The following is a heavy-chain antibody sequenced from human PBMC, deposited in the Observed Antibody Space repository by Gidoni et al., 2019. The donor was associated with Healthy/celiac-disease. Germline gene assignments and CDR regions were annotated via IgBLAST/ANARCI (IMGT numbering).Heavy chain of an antibody. J-gene: IGHJ3*02. V-gene: IGHV2-70*04. CDR2: IDWDDDK. Sequence: QVTLKESGPALVKPTQTLTLTCTFSGFSLSTSGMRVSWIRQPPGKALEWLARIDWDDDKFYSTSLKTRLTISKDTSKNQVVLTMTNMDPVDTATYYCARMGIMITFGDAFDIWGQGTMVTVSS. CDR1: GFSLSTSGMR. D-gene: IGHD3-16*01. CDR3: ARMGIMITFGDAFDI.